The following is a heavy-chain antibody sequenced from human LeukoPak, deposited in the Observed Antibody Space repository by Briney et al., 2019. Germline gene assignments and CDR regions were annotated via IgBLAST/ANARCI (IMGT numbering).Heavy chain of an antibody. CDR3: ARVVVVDSSGYPAWDYMDV. D-gene: IGHD3-22*01. V-gene: IGHV3-30*02. CDR1: GFTFSSYG. J-gene: IGHJ6*03. Sequence: PGGSLRLSCAASGFTFSSYGMHWVRQAPGKGLEWVAFIRYDGSNKYYADSVKGRFTISRDNSKNTLYLQMNSLRAEDTAVYYCARVVVVDSSGYPAWDYMDVWGKGTTVTISS. CDR2: IRYDGSNK.